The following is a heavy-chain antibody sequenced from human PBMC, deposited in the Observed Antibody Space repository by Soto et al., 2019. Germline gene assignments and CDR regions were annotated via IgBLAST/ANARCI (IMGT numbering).Heavy chain of an antibody. CDR3: AKIRGYDLGSTTFQH. CDR1: GFTFSSSA. D-gene: IGHD5-12*01. CDR2: ISGNGDTT. J-gene: IGHJ1*01. V-gene: IGHV3-23*01. Sequence: EVQLLESGGGLVQPGGSLRLSCAASGFTFSSSAMSWVRQAPGKGLDWVLAISGNGDTTYYADSVKGRFTISRDISKNTLYLQMNSLRAEDTAVYYCAKIRGYDLGSTTFQHWGQGTLVTVSS.